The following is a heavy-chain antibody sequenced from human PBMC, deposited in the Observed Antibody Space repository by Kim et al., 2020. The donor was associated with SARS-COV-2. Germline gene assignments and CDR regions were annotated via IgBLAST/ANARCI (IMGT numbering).Heavy chain of an antibody. J-gene: IGHJ5*02. D-gene: IGHD6-13*01. Sequence: SETLSLTCTVSGGSISSSSYYWGWIRQPPGKGLEWIGIIYYSGSTYYNPSLKSRVTISVDTYKNQFSLKLSSVNAADPAVYDCARLQGILNWFDPWGQGTLVTVSS. CDR1: GGSISSSSYY. CDR2: IYYSGST. CDR3: ARLQGILNWFDP. V-gene: IGHV4-39*01.